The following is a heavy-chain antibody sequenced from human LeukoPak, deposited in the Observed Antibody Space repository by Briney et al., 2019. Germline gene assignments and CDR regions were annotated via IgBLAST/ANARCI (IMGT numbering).Heavy chain of an antibody. CDR2: ISYDGSNK. CDR3: ARMGRAIAY. CDR1: GFTFSSYA. V-gene: IGHV3-30-3*01. Sequence: GRSLRLSCAASGFTFSSYAMHWVRQAPGKGLEWVAVISYDGSNKYYADSVKGRFTISRDNSKNTLYLQMNSLRAEDTAVYYCARMGRAIAYWGQGTLVTVSS. J-gene: IGHJ4*02. D-gene: IGHD2-15*01.